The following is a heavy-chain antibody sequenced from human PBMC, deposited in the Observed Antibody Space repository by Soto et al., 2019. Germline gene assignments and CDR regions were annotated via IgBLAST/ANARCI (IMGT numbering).Heavy chain of an antibody. V-gene: IGHV1-18*01. D-gene: IGHD5-18*01. CDR1: GYTFTSYG. Sequence: ASVKVSCKASGYTFTSYGISWVRQAPGQGVEWMGWISAYNGNTNYAQKLQGRVTMTTDTSTSTAYMELRSLRSDDTAVYYCAIIHSGYSYGPFHNWFDPWGQGTLVTVSS. CDR3: AIIHSGYSYGPFHNWFDP. J-gene: IGHJ5*02. CDR2: ISAYNGNT.